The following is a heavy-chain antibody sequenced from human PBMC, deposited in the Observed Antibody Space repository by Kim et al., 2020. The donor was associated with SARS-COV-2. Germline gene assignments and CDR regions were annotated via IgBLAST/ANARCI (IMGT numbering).Heavy chain of an antibody. D-gene: IGHD1-7*01. CDR3: AKHRDNWNYFEIGN. CDR1: GFTFSDYT. V-gene: IGHV3-21*06. Sequence: GGSLRLSCAASGFTFSDYTMNWVRQAPGKGLEWASSISSGRTYIYYADSLKGRFTISRDNANNSLYLQMNSLRAEDTAVYYCAKHRDNWNYFEIGNWGQGTLVTVSS. CDR2: ISSGRTYI. J-gene: IGHJ4*02.